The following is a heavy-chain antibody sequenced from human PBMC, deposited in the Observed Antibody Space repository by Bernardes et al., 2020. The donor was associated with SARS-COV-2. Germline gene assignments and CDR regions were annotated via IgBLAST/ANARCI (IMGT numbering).Heavy chain of an antibody. J-gene: IGHJ6*02. V-gene: IGHV3-53*01. D-gene: IGHD1-7*01. Sequence: GGSLRLSCAASGFTVSSNYMSWVRQAPGKGLEWVSVIYSGGSTYYADSVKGRFTISRDNSKNTLYLQMNSLRAEDTAVYYCARDRTGTTWGGFYYYYGMDVWGQGTTVTVSS. CDR2: IYSGGST. CDR1: GFTVSSNY. CDR3: ARDRTGTTWGGFYYYYGMDV.